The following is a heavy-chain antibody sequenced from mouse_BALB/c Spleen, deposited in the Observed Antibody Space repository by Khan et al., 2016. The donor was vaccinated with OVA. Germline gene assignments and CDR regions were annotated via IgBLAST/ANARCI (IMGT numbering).Heavy chain of an antibody. Sequence: EVQLQQSGPELVKPGASVKMSCKASGYTFTNYILYWVKQKPGQGLEWIGYINPYNDGIKYNEKFKGQATLTADKSSSTAYMELSSLTSEDSAVYNCARKRDGRYGSGFAYWGQGTLVTVS. CDR2: INPYNDGI. CDR1: GYTFTNYI. J-gene: IGHJ3*01. D-gene: IGHD1-2*01. CDR3: ARKRDGRYGSGFAY. V-gene: IGHV1S136*01.